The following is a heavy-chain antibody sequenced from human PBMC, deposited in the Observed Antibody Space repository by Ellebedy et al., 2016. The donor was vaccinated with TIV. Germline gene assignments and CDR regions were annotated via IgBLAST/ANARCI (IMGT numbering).Heavy chain of an antibody. J-gene: IGHJ5*02. V-gene: IGHV3-23*01. CDR1: GFTFSSYA. Sequence: GESLKISXAASGFTFSSYAMSWVRQAPGKGLEWVSALSGGGVSTYYADSVKGRFTISRDNSKNTLYLQMNSLRAEDTAVYYCAKGTGVKGDWFGPWGQGTLVTVSS. CDR3: AKGTGVKGDWFGP. CDR2: LSGGGVST. D-gene: IGHD1-14*01.